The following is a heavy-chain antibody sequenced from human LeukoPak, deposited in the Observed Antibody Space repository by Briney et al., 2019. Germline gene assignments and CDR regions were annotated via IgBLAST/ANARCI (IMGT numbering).Heavy chain of an antibody. CDR1: GFTFSGYA. Sequence: GGSLRLSCSASGFTFSGYAMYWVRQAQGKGLEYVSAISGNGGSTYYADSVKGRFTISRDNSKNTLYLQMSSLRAEDTAVYYCVRGFTYYYGSGSNVDYWGQGTLVTVSS. J-gene: IGHJ4*02. CDR3: VRGFTYYYGSGSNVDY. D-gene: IGHD3-10*01. V-gene: IGHV3-64D*06. CDR2: ISGNGGST.